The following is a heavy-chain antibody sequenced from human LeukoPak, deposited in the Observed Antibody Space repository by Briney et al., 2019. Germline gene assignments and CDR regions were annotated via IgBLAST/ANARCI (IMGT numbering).Heavy chain of an antibody. J-gene: IGHJ5*02. CDR2: XXXXXXXX. V-gene: IGHV1-18*04. Sequence: ASVKVSCKASGYTFTSYGISWVRQAPGQGLXXXXXXXXXXXXXNYAQKLQGRVTMTTDTSTSTAYMELRSLRSDDTAVYYCARDGRGYCSGGSCFRVGWFDPWGQGTLVTVSS. D-gene: IGHD2-15*01. CDR3: ARDGRGYCSGGSCFRVGWFDP. CDR1: GYTFTSYG.